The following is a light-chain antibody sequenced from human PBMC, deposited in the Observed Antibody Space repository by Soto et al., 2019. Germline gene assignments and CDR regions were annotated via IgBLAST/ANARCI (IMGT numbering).Light chain of an antibody. V-gene: IGLV2-23*01. Sequence: QSVLTQPASVSGSPGQSITISCTGTSSDVGSYNLVSWYQQHPGTAPKLMIYEAFKRPSGVSNRFSGSKSGDTASLTISGLQAEDEADYYCCSYAGSTTLYVLGTGTKVTDL. CDR1: SSDVGSYNL. CDR2: EAF. CDR3: CSYAGSTTLYV. J-gene: IGLJ1*01.